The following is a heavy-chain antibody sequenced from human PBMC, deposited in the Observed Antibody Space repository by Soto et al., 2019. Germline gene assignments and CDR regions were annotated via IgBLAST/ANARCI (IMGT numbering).Heavy chain of an antibody. Sequence: GASVKVSCKVSGYTLTELSMHWVRQAPGKGLEWMGGFDPEDGETIYAQKFQGRVTMTEDTSTDTAYMELSSLRSEDTAVYYCATADIVLVPAAHYYFDYWGQGTLVTVSS. D-gene: IGHD2-2*01. V-gene: IGHV1-24*01. J-gene: IGHJ4*02. CDR1: GYTLTELS. CDR2: FDPEDGET. CDR3: ATADIVLVPAAHYYFDY.